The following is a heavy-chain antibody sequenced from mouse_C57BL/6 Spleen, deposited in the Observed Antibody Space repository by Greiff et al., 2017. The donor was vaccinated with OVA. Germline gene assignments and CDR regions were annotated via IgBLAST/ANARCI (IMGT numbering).Heavy chain of an antibody. D-gene: IGHD2-3*01. CDR2: IHPNSGST. J-gene: IGHJ3*01. V-gene: IGHV1-64*01. CDR3: ARSDGYYETAWFAY. Sequence: QVQLQQPGAELVKPGASVKLSCKASGYTFTSYWMHWVKQRPGQGLEWIGMIHPNSGSTNYNEKFKSKATLTVDKSSSTAYMQLSSLTSEDSAVYYCARSDGYYETAWFAYWGQGTLVTVSA. CDR1: GYTFTSYW.